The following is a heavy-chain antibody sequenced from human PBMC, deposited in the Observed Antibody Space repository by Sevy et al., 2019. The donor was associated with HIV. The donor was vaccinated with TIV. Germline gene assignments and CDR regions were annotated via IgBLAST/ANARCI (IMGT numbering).Heavy chain of an antibody. V-gene: IGHV3-11*01. Sequence: GGSLRLSCAASGFTFSDYYMSWIRQAPGKGLESVSYISSSGSTIYYADSVKGRFTISRDNAKNSLYLQMNSLRAEDTAVYYCAREGYSSGWSHAFDIWGQGTMVTVSS. CDR1: GFTFSDYY. CDR2: ISSSGSTI. CDR3: AREGYSSGWSHAFDI. J-gene: IGHJ3*02. D-gene: IGHD6-19*01.